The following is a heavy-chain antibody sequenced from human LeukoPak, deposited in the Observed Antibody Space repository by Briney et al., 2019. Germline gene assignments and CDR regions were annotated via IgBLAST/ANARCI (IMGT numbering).Heavy chain of an antibody. CDR2: INRDGSST. V-gene: IGHV3-74*01. D-gene: IGHD5-24*01. J-gene: IGHJ5*02. CDR3: ARRGGYNPHNWFDP. CDR1: GFTFNSYW. Sequence: PGGSLRLSCAASGFTFNSYWMHWVRQAPGKGLEWVSRINRDGSSTRYADSVKGRLTISRDDAKNTLYLQMNSIRDEDTAVYYCARRGGYNPHNWFDPWGQGTLVTVSS.